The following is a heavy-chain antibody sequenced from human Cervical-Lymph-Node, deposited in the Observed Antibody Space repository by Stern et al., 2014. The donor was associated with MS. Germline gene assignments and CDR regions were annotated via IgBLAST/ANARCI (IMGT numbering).Heavy chain of an antibody. D-gene: IGHD2-2*01. CDR2: IYYTGST. J-gene: IGHJ4*02. CDR1: GGSISSGDNY. CDR3: ARSREHCSSTSCYAGILDY. V-gene: IGHV4-31*03. Sequence: QVQLQESGPGLVKPSQTLSLTCTVSGGSISSGDNYWNWIRQRPGKGLDWMGYIYYTGSTYYNPSLGVRATIALDTSKNQISLKLSAVTAADTAVYYCARSREHCSSTSCYAGILDYWGQGTLVTVSS.